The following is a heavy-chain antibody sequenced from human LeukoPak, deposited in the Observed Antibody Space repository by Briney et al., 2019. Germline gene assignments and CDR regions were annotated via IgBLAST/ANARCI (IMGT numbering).Heavy chain of an antibody. J-gene: IGHJ4*02. CDR3: ARDKGGYNYEYYFDS. V-gene: IGHV4-59*01. D-gene: IGHD5-18*01. Sequence: SETLSLTCTVSGGSISSYYWSWIRQPPGKGLEWIGYIYYSGSTNYNPSLKSRVTISVDTSKNQFSLKLSSVTAADTAVYFCARDKGGYNYEYYFDSWGQGALVTVSS. CDR1: GGSISSYY. CDR2: IYYSGST.